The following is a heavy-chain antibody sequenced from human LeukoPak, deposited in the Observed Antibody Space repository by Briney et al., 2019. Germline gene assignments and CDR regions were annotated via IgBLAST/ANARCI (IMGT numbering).Heavy chain of an antibody. D-gene: IGHD1/OR15-1a*01. CDR1: GFTVSSNY. J-gene: IGHJ4*02. Sequence: GGSLRLSCAASGFTVSSNYMSWVRQAPGKGVEWVSVIFSASRIFYADSVKGRFTISRDTSKNTLYLQMNSLRAEDTAVYYCAKLWEHDYGDYWGQGTLVTVSS. V-gene: IGHV3-53*01. CDR3: AKLWEHDYGDY. CDR2: IFSASRI.